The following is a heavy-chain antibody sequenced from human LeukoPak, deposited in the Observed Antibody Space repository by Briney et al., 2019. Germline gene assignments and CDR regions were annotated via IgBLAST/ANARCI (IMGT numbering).Heavy chain of an antibody. Sequence: GGSLRLSCAASGFTVSSNYMSWVRQAPRKGLEWVSVIYSGGSTYYADSVKGRFTISRDNSRNTLYLQMNSLRAEDTAVYYCARPGVTGYYYMDVWGKGTTVTVSS. CDR1: GFTVSSNY. D-gene: IGHD1-1*01. J-gene: IGHJ6*03. CDR3: ARPGVTGYYYMDV. CDR2: IYSGGST. V-gene: IGHV3-53*01.